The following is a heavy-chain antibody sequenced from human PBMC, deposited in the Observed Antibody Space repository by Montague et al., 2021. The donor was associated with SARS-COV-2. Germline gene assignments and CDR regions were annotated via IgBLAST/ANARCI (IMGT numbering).Heavy chain of an antibody. Sequence: SLRLSCAASGFTFSSYAIHWVRQAPGKGLEWVAVISYDGSNKYYADSVKGRFTISRDNSKNTLYLQMNSLRAEDTAVYYCARDEVTMVRGVTSFDYWGQGTLVTVSS. J-gene: IGHJ4*02. CDR3: ARDEVTMVRGVTSFDY. CDR2: ISYDGSNK. V-gene: IGHV3-30-3*01. D-gene: IGHD3-10*01. CDR1: GFTFSSYA.